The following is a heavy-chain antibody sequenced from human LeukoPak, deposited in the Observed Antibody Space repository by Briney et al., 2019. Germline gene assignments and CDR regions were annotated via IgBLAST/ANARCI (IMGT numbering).Heavy chain of an antibody. CDR3: ARASFQVNWFDP. CDR2: INPSGGST. J-gene: IGHJ5*02. Sequence: GASVKVSCKASGYTFTSYYMHWVRQAPGQGLEWMGIINPSGGSTSYAQKFQGRVTTTRDTSTSTVYMELSSLRSEDTAVYYCARASFQVNWFDPWGQGTLVTVSS. V-gene: IGHV1-46*01. CDR1: GYTFTSYY.